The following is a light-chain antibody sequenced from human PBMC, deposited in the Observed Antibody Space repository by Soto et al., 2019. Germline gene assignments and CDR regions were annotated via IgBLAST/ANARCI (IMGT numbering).Light chain of an antibody. J-gene: IGLJ1*01. CDR3: TSYASGSAYV. Sequence: QSALTQPPSVSGSPGQSVAISCTGTSSDVGGYNRVSWYQQAPGKAPKLLTYDVSNRPSGGSTRFSGSKSGNTASLTISGLQAEDEADYYCTSYASGSAYVFGPGTKLTVL. CDR2: DVS. V-gene: IGLV2-18*02. CDR1: SSDVGGYNR.